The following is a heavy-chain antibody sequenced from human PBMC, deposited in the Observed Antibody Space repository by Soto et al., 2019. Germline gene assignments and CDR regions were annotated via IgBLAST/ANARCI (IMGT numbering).Heavy chain of an antibody. CDR2: IFYSGST. D-gene: IGHD3-10*02. V-gene: IGHV4-59*01. J-gene: IGHJ5*01. Sequence: QVQLQESGPGLVKPSETLSLTCTVSGGSISSYYWSWIRQPPGKGLEWIGFIFYSGSTSYTPSLKIRVTISIGTSEYQFSLKLNSVTAADTAVYYCASMIGDPVLSFDSWGQGNRVAVSS. CDR1: GGSISSYY. CDR3: ASMIGDPVLSFDS.